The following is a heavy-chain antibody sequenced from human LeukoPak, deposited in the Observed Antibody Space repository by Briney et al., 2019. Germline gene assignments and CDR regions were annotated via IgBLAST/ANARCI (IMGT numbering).Heavy chain of an antibody. J-gene: IGHJ5*02. CDR1: GYTFTSYA. V-gene: IGHV1-3*01. CDR2: ISAYNGNT. Sequence: ASVKVSCNASGYTFTSYAMHWVRQAPGQRLEWMGWISAYNGNTNYAQKLQGRVTMTRDTSISTAYMELSRLRSDDTAVYYCARAGGSGYSTNWFDPWGQGTLVTVSS. D-gene: IGHD3-10*01. CDR3: ARAGGSGYSTNWFDP.